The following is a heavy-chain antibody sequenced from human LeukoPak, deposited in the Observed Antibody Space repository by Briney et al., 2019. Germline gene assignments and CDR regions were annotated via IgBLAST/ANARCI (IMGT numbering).Heavy chain of an antibody. Sequence: GGSLRLSCAASGFTFGRFWMTWVRQAPGKGLEWVANINEDGSEKYYVDSVKGRCTISRDNAKNSLSLQMNSLRAEDMGVYYCARGRGIGAWGQGTTVTVSS. J-gene: IGHJ6*02. CDR1: GFTFGRFW. CDR2: INEDGSEK. CDR3: ARGRGIGA. V-gene: IGHV3-7*01.